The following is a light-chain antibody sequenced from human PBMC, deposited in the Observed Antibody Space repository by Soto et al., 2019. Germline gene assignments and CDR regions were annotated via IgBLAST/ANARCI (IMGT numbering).Light chain of an antibody. CDR2: WAS. Sequence: DIVMTQSPDSLAVSLGERATINCKSSQSLLYSSNNKNYLAWYQQKPGQPPKLLIYWASTRESGVPDRFSGSGSGTDFTLTISSLQAEDVAVYYCQQYYRSPPSTFGQGTKLEIK. CDR1: QSLLYSSNNKNY. CDR3: QQYYRSPPST. J-gene: IGKJ2*01. V-gene: IGKV4-1*01.